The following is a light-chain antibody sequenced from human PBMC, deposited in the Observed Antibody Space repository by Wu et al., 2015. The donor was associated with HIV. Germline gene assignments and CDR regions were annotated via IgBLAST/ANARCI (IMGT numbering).Light chain of an antibody. CDR3: QQYDRSPPFYS. Sequence: EIVMTQSPATLSVSPGETATLSCWASQSVGSNLAWYQQRPGQAPRLLFHGASTRATGIPDRFSAIGSGTQFTLTISRVEPEDFAVYYCQQYDRSPPFYSFGQGTKLEIK. CDR1: QSVGSN. CDR2: GAS. V-gene: IGKV3-15*01. J-gene: IGKJ2*03.